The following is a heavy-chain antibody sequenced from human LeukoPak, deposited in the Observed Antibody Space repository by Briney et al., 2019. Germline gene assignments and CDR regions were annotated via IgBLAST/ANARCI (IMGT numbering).Heavy chain of an antibody. Sequence: PGGSLRLSCAVSGFTISSYAMSWVRQAPGKGLEWVSAISGSGGSTYYADSVKGRFTISRDNSKNTLYLQMNSLRAEDTAVYYCAKDGIKAAAGTYWGQGTLVTVSS. CDR3: AKDGIKAAAGTY. CDR1: GFTISSYA. J-gene: IGHJ4*02. CDR2: ISGSGGST. D-gene: IGHD6-13*01. V-gene: IGHV3-23*01.